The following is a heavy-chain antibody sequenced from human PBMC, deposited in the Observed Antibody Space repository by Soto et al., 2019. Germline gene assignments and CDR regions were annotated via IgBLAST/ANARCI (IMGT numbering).Heavy chain of an antibody. Sequence: EVQLVATGGGLIQPGGSLRLSCAASGFIVSSNYMNWVRQAPGKGLEWLACIFGGGSTYYAGYVEGRFIISRDNSKNTVYHQMSSQRADDTAIYYCATAGQELQLASDDWGQGTLVTVSS. CDR1: GFIVSSNY. CDR3: ATAGQELQLASDD. CDR2: IFGGGST. V-gene: IGHV3-53*02. J-gene: IGHJ4*02. D-gene: IGHD6-13*01.